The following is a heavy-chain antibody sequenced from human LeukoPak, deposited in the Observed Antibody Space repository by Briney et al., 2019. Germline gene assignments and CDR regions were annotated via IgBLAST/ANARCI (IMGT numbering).Heavy chain of an antibody. D-gene: IGHD3-9*01. CDR1: GFIFSSYW. CDR2: INTDGSST. V-gene: IGHV3-74*01. CDR3: AKASDYDILTGSSNWFDA. J-gene: IGHJ5*02. Sequence: GGSLRLSCAASGFIFSSYWMHWVRHAPGKGLAWVSRINTDGSSTSYADSVKGRFTISRDNAKNTLYLQMNSLRAEDTALYYCAKASDYDILTGSSNWFDAWGQGTLVTVSS.